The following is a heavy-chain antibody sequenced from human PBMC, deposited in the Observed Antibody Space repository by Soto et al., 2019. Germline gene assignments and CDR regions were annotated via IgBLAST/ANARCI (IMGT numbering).Heavy chain of an antibody. CDR2: ISKSDYT. D-gene: IGHD2-2*01. CDR1: GFAFNNYG. Sequence: GSLVLACAVSGFAFNNYGINWVRQAPGQGLEWVSSISKSDYTYYSDSVKGRFTISRDNAKNSVSLQMNTLRVEDTAVYYRAREDSIIIPAVSDFWGQGTLVTVSS. J-gene: IGHJ4*02. V-gene: IGHV3-21*01. CDR3: AREDSIIIPAVSDF.